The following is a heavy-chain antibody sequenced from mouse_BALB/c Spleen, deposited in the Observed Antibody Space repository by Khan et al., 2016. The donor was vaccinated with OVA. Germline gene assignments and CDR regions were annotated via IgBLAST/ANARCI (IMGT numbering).Heavy chain of an antibody. V-gene: IGHV5-6-5*01. CDR1: GFTFSNYA. CDR2: ISSGGST. Sequence: EVELVESGAGLLKPGGSLKLSCAASGFTFSNYAMSWVLRSPEKKLVWFTSISSGGSTYSPDSVQGRFTITRDNGWIILFLKMRRLRSEEAGRYYCGREYRFAYWGQGTLVNVSA. J-gene: IGHJ3*01. CDR3: GREYRFAY.